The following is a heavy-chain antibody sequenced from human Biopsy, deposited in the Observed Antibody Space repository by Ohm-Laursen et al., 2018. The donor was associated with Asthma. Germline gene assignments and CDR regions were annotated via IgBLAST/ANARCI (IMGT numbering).Heavy chain of an antibody. D-gene: IGHD1-1*01. Sequence: SLRLSCTASGFSFSNFAIHWVRQAPGKGLEWVEVISKDASTQDYADSVKGRFTMARDNSKNTLGLQMNSLREEDTAVYYCVRDGTDDAFDIWGQGTVVSVSS. CDR2: ISKDASTQ. CDR3: VRDGTDDAFDI. V-gene: IGHV3-30*01. J-gene: IGHJ3*02. CDR1: GFSFSNFA.